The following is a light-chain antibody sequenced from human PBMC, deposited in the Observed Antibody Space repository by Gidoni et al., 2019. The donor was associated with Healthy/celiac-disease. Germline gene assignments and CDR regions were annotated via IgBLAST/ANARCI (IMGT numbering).Light chain of an antibody. CDR2: GAS. J-gene: IGKJ2*01. Sequence: IVMTQSPATLSVSPGERATLSCRASQSVSSNLAWYQQKPGQAPRLLIYGASTRATGIPARFSGSGSGTEFTLTISSLQSEDFAVYYCQQYNNWPPLTFXXXTKLEIK. V-gene: IGKV3-15*01. CDR3: QQYNNWPPLT. CDR1: QSVSSN.